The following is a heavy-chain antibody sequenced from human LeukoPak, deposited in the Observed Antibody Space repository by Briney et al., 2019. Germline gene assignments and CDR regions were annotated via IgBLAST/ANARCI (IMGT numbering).Heavy chain of an antibody. V-gene: IGHV4-59*01. CDR1: GGSISSYY. D-gene: IGHD3-22*01. J-gene: IGHJ3*01. CDR2: IYYSGST. CDR3: ARVLGYYYDSSGYLDAFDV. Sequence: SETLSLTCTVSGGSISSYYWSWIRQPPGKGLEWIGYIYYSGSTNYNPSLKSRVTISVDTSKNQFSLKLSSVTAADTAVYYCARVLGYYYDSSGYLDAFDVWGQGTMVTVSS.